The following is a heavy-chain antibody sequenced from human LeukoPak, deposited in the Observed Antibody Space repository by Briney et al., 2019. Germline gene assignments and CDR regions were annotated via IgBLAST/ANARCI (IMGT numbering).Heavy chain of an antibody. Sequence: GGSLRLSCAASGFTFSSYAMSWVRQAPGKGLEGVAAISGSGASTYYADSVKGRFTISRDNSKNTLYLQMNSLRAEDTAVYYCAKDIVVVPAAMFPAFDIWGQGTMVTVSS. D-gene: IGHD2-2*01. J-gene: IGHJ3*02. CDR3: AKDIVVVPAAMFPAFDI. V-gene: IGHV3-23*01. CDR1: GFTFSSYA. CDR2: ISGSGAST.